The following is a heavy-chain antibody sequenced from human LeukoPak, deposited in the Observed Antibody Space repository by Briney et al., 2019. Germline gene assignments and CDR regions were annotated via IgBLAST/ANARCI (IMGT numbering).Heavy chain of an antibody. V-gene: IGHV1-2*02. Sequence: ASVKVSCKASGYTFTGYYMHWVRQAPGQGLEWMGWINPNSGSTNYAQKFQGRVTMTRDTSISTAYMELSSLRSEDTAVYYCVLSGYSSSSIDYWGQGTLVTVSS. CDR1: GYTFTGYY. CDR2: INPNSGST. CDR3: VLSGYSSSSIDY. D-gene: IGHD6-13*01. J-gene: IGHJ4*02.